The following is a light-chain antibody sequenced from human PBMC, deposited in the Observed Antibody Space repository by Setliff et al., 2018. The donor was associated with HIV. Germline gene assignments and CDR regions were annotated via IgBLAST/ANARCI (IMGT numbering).Light chain of an antibody. Sequence: IIMTQSPATLSVSPGERATLSCRASQSVSNNVAWYQQKPGQAPRLLIYGASTRAAGVPGTFTGSGSGTEFTLTISSLQSADCAIYYCLQYNRWPLRTFGQGTKVDIK. CDR1: QSVSNN. CDR3: LQYNRWPLRT. J-gene: IGKJ1*01. V-gene: IGKV3-15*01. CDR2: GAS.